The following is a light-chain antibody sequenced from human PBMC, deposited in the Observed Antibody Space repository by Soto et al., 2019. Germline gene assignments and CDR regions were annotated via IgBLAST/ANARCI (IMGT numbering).Light chain of an antibody. V-gene: IGLV2-23*01. CDR3: CAYAGSSTSPYV. Sequence: QSALTQPASVSGSPGQSITISCTGTSSDVGSYNLVSWYQQHPGKAPKLMIYEGSKRPSGVSNRFSCSKSGNTASLTISGLQAEDEADYYCCAYAGSSTSPYVFGTGTKLTVL. CDR2: EGS. CDR1: SSDVGSYNL. J-gene: IGLJ1*01.